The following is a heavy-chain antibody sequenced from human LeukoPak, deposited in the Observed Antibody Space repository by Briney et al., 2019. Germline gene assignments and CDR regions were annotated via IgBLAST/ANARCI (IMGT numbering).Heavy chain of an antibody. V-gene: IGHV3-23*01. J-gene: IGHJ3*02. Sequence: GGSLRLSCAASGFTFSSYAMSWVRQAPGKGLEWVSAISGSGGSTYYADSVKGRFTISRDNSKNTLYLQMNSLRAEDTAVYYCAKPILRLPAAHAPRAFDIWGQGTMVTVSS. CDR3: AKPILRLPAAHAPRAFDI. D-gene: IGHD2-2*01. CDR2: ISGSGGST. CDR1: GFTFSSYA.